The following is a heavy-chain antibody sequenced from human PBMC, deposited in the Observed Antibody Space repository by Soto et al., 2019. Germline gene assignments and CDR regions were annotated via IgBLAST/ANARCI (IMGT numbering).Heavy chain of an antibody. Sequence: QITLKESGPTLVKPTQTLTLTCTFSGFSLSSTRMAVGWIRQPPGKALEWLALIYWDDDKRYSPFLKSRLTITKDTSKHKVVLTMSNMDPVDTARYYCAHIVVAGLGYYFDYWGQGTLVTVSS. CDR2: IYWDDDK. V-gene: IGHV2-5*02. CDR1: GFSLSSTRMA. D-gene: IGHD6-19*01. J-gene: IGHJ4*02. CDR3: AHIVVAGLGYYFDY.